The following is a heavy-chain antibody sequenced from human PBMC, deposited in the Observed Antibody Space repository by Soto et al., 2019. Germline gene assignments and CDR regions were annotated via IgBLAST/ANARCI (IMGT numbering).Heavy chain of an antibody. CDR1: GGSISSSSYY. CDR2: IYYSGST. J-gene: IGHJ3*02. V-gene: IGHV4-39*01. Sequence: QLQLQESGPGLVKPSETLSLTCTVSGGSISSSSYYWGWIRQPPGKGLEWIGSIYYSGSTYYNPSLKSRVTISVDTSKNQFSLKLSSVTAADTAVYYCAENRLVIIDADAFDIWGQGTMVTVSS. D-gene: IGHD3-9*01. CDR3: AENRLVIIDADAFDI.